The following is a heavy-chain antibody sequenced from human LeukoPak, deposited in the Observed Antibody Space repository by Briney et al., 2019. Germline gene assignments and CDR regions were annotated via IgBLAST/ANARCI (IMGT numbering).Heavy chain of an antibody. Sequence: SRGSLRLSCAASGFTFSTYNMNWVRQAPGKGLEWVSSISGSSSYIYYADSVKGRFSISRDNAKNSLYLQMNSLRAEDTAVYYCARDLLGWELHYFDYWGQGTLVTVSS. J-gene: IGHJ4*02. CDR3: ARDLLGWELHYFDY. CDR1: GFTFSTYN. V-gene: IGHV3-21*01. CDR2: ISGSSSYI. D-gene: IGHD1-26*01.